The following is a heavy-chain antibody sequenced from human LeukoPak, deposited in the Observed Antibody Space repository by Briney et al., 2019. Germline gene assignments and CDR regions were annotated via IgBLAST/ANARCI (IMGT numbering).Heavy chain of an antibody. D-gene: IGHD2-15*01. CDR2: IFHRGGT. J-gene: IGHJ4*02. CDR3: VREILYCSGGSCYRGPFDN. CDR1: GGSISSVDYF. Sequence: SQTLSLTCTVSGGSISSVDYFWSWIRQPPGKGLEWIGYIFHRGGTSYNPSLKSRILFSVDTSQNQFSLKLNSVTAADTAVYYCVREILYCSGGSCYRGPFDNWGQGTLVTVSA. V-gene: IGHV4-30-4*01.